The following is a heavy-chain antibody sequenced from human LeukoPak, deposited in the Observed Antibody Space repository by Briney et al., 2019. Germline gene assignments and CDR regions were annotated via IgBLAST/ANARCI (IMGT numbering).Heavy chain of an antibody. D-gene: IGHD3-3*01. Sequence: SETLSLTCTVSGGSISSSSYYWSWIRQPPGKGLEWIGEINHSGGTNYNPSLKSRVTISVDTSKNQFSLKLSSVTAADTAVYYCARGHKPFGVVPMPPRWGQGTLVTVSS. CDR1: GGSISSSSYY. CDR3: ARGHKPFGVVPMPPR. J-gene: IGHJ4*02. CDR2: INHSGGT. V-gene: IGHV4-39*07.